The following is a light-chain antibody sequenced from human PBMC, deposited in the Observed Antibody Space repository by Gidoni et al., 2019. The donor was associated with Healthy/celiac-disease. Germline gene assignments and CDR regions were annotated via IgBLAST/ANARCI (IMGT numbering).Light chain of an antibody. J-gene: IGLJ2*01. CDR1: SSNIGAGYD. CDR2: GNS. Sequence: QSVLTQPPSVPGAPGKRVTISCTGSSSNIGAGYDVHWYQQLPVTAPKLLYYGNSNRPSGVPDLFSGSKSGTSASLAITGLPAEDAAYYYCQSYDSSPHVVFGGGTKLTVL. V-gene: IGLV1-40*01. CDR3: QSYDSSPHVV.